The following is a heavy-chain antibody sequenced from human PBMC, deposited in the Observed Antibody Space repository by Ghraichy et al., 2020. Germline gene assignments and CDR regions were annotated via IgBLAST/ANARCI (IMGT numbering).Heavy chain of an antibody. V-gene: IGHV3-7*03. D-gene: IGHD2-15*01. CDR1: GFNLNSYW. J-gene: IGHJ5*01. Sequence: GGSLRLSCAASGFNLNSYWMSWVRQAPGKGLEWVGNIKEDGSEKYYVDSVKGRFTISRDNAKNSLFLQMNSLRAEDTALYYCARSFGYCSGGNCYSYFDSWGQGTLVTVSS. CDR3: ARSFGYCSGGNCYSYFDS. CDR2: IKEDGSEK.